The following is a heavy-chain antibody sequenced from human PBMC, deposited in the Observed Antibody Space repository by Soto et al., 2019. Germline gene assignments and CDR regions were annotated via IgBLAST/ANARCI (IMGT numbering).Heavy chain of an antibody. Sequence: QAQLVQSGAEMKKPGASVKVSCKATGYTFSAYTMNWVRQAPGQSLEWMGWINAGSGNTKYSQNFQGRVIITRDTSASTVYMELTGLTSEATAVYYCARDTETLGPRANDALDIWGQGTMVTVSS. CDR3: ARDTETLGPRANDALDI. D-gene: IGHD3-3*02. J-gene: IGHJ3*02. CDR1: GYTFSAYT. CDR2: INAGSGNT. V-gene: IGHV1-3*01.